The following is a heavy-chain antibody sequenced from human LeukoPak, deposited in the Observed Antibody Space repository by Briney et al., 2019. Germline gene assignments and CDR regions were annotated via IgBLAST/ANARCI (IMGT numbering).Heavy chain of an antibody. D-gene: IGHD3-10*01. V-gene: IGHV4-34*01. J-gene: IGHJ5*02. CDR2: INHSGST. Sequence: SETLSLTCAVYGGSFSGYYWSWIRQPPGKGLEWIGEINHSGSTNYNPSLKSRVTISVDTSKNQFSLKLSSVTAADTAVYYCARHKKAIYYGSGSYYLRDTPPFDPWGQGTLVTVSS. CDR3: ARHKKAIYYGSGSYYLRDTPPFDP. CDR1: GGSFSGYY.